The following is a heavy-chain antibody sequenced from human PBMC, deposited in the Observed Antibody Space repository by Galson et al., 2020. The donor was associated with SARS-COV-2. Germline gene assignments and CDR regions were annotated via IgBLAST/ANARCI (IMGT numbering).Heavy chain of an antibody. J-gene: IGHJ4*02. Sequence: SGPTLVKPTQPLTLTCTFPGFSLSTTGMCVSWIRQPPGKALEWLARIDWDDDKYYSTSLKTRLTISKDTSKNQVVLTMTNMDPVDTATYYCAREQATINSLDYWGQGTLVTVSS. CDR2: IDWDDDK. D-gene: IGHD5-12*01. V-gene: IGHV2-70*11. CDR3: AREQATINSLDY. CDR1: GFSLSTTGMC.